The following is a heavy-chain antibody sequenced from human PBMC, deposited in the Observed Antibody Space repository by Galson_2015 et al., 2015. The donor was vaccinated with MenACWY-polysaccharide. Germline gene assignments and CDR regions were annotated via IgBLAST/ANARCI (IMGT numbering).Heavy chain of an antibody. CDR2: IYYSGST. CDR3: ARSGTSTSWLYYYGMDV. D-gene: IGHD2-2*01. V-gene: IGHV4-59*01. CDR1: GGSLSGSY. J-gene: IGHJ6*02. Sequence: SETLSLTCTVSGGSLSGSYWSWTRQPPGKGLEWIGYIYYSGSTNYNPSLKSRVTMSLDISKNQFSLKLSSVTAADTAVYYCARSGTSTSWLYYYGMDVWGQGTTVTVSS.